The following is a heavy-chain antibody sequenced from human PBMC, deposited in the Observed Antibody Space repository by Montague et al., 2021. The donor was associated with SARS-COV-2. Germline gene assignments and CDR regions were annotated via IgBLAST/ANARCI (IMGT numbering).Heavy chain of an antibody. CDR3: ALPLGGARFDP. CDR2: IYHSGTT. Sequence: SETLSLTCSVSGGSVSSDNWWTWVRQPPGKGLEWIGDIYHSGTTNYSPSLKSRLTISLDKSMNQFSLKLMSVTAADTAVYYCALPLGGARFDPWGQGTLVIVSS. J-gene: IGHJ5*02. CDR1: GGSVSSDNW. V-gene: IGHV4-4*02. D-gene: IGHD3-16*01.